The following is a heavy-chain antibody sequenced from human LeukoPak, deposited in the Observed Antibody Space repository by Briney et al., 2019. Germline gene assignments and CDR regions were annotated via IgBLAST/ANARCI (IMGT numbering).Heavy chain of an antibody. CDR2: ISYDGSNK. V-gene: IGHV3-30*04. D-gene: IGHD3-22*01. CDR3: ARGDIYYYDSSGYQGGYYFDY. Sequence: GGSLRLSCAASGFTFSSYAMHWVRQAPGKGLEWVAVISYDGSNKYYADSVKGRFTISRDNAKNSLYLQMNSLRAEDTAVYYCARGDIYYYDSSGYQGGYYFDYWGQGTLVTVSS. CDR1: GFTFSSYA. J-gene: IGHJ4*02.